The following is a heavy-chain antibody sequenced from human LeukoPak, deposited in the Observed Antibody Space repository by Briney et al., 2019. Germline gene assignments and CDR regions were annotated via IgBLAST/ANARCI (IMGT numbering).Heavy chain of an antibody. V-gene: IGHV3-23*01. J-gene: IGHJ4*02. CDR2: ISVSGGST. CDR3: AKSPTHEWPNCFDY. D-gene: IGHD3-3*01. CDR1: GLTFSSYA. Sequence: PGGSLRLSCAASGLTFSSYAMSWVRQAPGKGLEWVSAISVSGGSTYYADSVKGRFTISRDNSKNTLYLQMNSLRAEDTAVYYCAKSPTHEWPNCFDYWGQGTLVTVSS.